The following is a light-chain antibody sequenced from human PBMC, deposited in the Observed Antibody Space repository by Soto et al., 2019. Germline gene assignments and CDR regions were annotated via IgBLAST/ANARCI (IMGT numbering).Light chain of an antibody. Sequence: DIQMTRSPSSLSASVGDRVSITCRTSQTIGSYLNWYQQKSGEAPNLLIYAASSVQSGVPSRFSGSGSGTEFTLTISNLPPADCATYYCQHTYSPSITFGQGTRLEIK. V-gene: IGKV1-39*01. CDR2: AAS. J-gene: IGKJ5*01. CDR1: QTIGSY. CDR3: QHTYSPSIT.